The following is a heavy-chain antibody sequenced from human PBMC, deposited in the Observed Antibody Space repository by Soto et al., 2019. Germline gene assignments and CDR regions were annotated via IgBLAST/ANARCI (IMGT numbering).Heavy chain of an antibody. CDR3: ARALYSSRFDP. Sequence: GSGKVYCKASRYPFTGYYMHLVRQAPGQGLEWMGWINPNSGGTNYAQKFQGRVTMTRDTSISTAYMELSRLRSDDTAVYYCARALYSSRFDPWGQGTMVTVSS. CDR1: RYPFTGYY. J-gene: IGHJ5*02. V-gene: IGHV1-2*02. D-gene: IGHD6-13*01. CDR2: INPNSGGT.